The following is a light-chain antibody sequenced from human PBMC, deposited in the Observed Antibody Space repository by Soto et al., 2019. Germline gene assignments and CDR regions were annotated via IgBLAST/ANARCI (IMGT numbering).Light chain of an antibody. Sequence: EIVLTQYPATLSLSPGERATLSCGASQSVSSYLAWYQQKPGQAPRLLIYDASNRATGIPARFSGSGSGTDFTLTISSLEPEDFAVYYCQQRSNWPPSITFGQGTRLEIK. CDR3: QQRSNWPPSIT. J-gene: IGKJ5*01. CDR2: DAS. CDR1: QSVSSY. V-gene: IGKV3-11*01.